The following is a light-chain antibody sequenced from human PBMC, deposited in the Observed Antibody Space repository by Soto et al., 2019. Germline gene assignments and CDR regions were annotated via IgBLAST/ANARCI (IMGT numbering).Light chain of an antibody. Sequence: NFMLTQAHSVSESPGKTVTISCTRSSGNIASNFVQWYQQRPGSAPTILIFKNDQRPSGVPDRFSGSLDSSSNSASLIISGLNTEDEADYYCAAWDDSMNGYVFGNGTKVTVL. CDR3: AAWDDSMNGYV. V-gene: IGLV6-57*03. CDR2: KND. J-gene: IGLJ1*01. CDR1: SGNIASNF.